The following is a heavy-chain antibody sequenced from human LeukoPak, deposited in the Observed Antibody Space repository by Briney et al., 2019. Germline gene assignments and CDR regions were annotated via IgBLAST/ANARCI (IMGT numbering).Heavy chain of an antibody. CDR2: INPNSGDT. CDR1: GYTFTGYY. V-gene: IGHV1-2*02. J-gene: IGHJ4*02. CDR3: AREYYDSSAYNQEAIDY. Sequence: ASVKVSCKASGYTFTGYYMHWVRQAPGQGLEWMGWINPNSGDTNYEQKFQGRVTMTRDTSISTAYMELSRLRSDDTAVYYCAREYYDSSAYNQEAIDYWGQGTLVTVSS. D-gene: IGHD3-22*01.